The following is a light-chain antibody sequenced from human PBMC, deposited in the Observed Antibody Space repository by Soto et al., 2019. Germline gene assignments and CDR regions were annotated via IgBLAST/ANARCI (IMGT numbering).Light chain of an antibody. CDR1: RSVRSN. CDR3: QQYNNWPAIT. J-gene: IGKJ5*01. V-gene: IGKV3D-15*01. Sequence: MTQSPSTLSASLGDRVTIICRASRSVRSNFAWYQQKPGQAPRLLIYGASTRATGIPARFSGSGSGTEFTLTISSLQSEDFAVYYCQQYNNWPAITFGQGTRMAIK. CDR2: GAS.